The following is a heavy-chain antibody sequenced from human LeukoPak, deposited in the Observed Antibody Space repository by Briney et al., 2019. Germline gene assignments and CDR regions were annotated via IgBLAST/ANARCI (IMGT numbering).Heavy chain of an antibody. CDR2: IWYDGSNK. CDR3: ATSVGDGYDSN. D-gene: IGHD5-12*01. V-gene: IGHV3-33*01. CDR1: GFTFSSYG. Sequence: PGGSLRLSCAASGFTFSSYGMHWVRQAPGKGLEWVAVIWYDGSNKYYADSVKGRFTISRDNSKNTLYLQMNSLRAEDTAVYYCATSVGDGYDSNWGQGTLVTVSS. J-gene: IGHJ4*02.